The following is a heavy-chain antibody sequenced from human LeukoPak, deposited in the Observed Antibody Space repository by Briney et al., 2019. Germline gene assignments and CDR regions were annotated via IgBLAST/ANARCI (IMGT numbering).Heavy chain of an antibody. Sequence: PGGSLRLSCAASGFTFSSYGMHWVRQAPGKGLEWVAFIRYDGSNKYYADSVKGRFTISRDNSKNTLYLQMNSLRAEDTAVYYCAKDKKVGDIVATPYYYMDVWGKGTTVTISS. CDR1: GFTFSSYG. D-gene: IGHD5-12*01. CDR3: AKDKKVGDIVATPYYYMDV. J-gene: IGHJ6*03. CDR2: IRYDGSNK. V-gene: IGHV3-30*02.